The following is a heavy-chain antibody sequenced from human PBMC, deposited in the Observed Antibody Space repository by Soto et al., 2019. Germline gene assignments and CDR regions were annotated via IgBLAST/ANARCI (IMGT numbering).Heavy chain of an antibody. V-gene: IGHV1-46*01. J-gene: IGHJ5*02. D-gene: IGHD6-6*01. Sequence: ASVKVSCKASGYTFTSYYMHWVRQAPGRGLEWMGIINPSGGSTSYAQKFQGRVTMTRDTSTSTVYMELSSLRSEDTAVYYCARDDRPLEYSSSSVWFDPWGQGTLVTVSS. CDR1: GYTFTSYY. CDR2: INPSGGST. CDR3: ARDDRPLEYSSSSVWFDP.